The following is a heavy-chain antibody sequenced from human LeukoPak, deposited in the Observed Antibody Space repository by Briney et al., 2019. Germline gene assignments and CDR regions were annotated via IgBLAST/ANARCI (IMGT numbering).Heavy chain of an antibody. V-gene: IGHV3-48*03. CDR2: ISSSGSTI. CDR1: GFTFSSYE. J-gene: IGHJ1*01. Sequence: GGSLRLSCAASGFTFSSYEMNWVRQAPGKGLEWVSYISSSGSTIYYADSVKGRFTISRDNSKNTLYLQMNSLRAEDTAVYYCAKDRWEKGSIEYFQHWGQGTLVTVSS. D-gene: IGHD1-26*01. CDR3: AKDRWEKGSIEYFQH.